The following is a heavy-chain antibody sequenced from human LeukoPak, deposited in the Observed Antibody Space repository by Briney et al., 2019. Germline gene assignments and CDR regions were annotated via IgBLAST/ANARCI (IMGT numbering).Heavy chain of an antibody. CDR1: GFTFSSYS. D-gene: IGHD6-13*01. V-gene: IGHV3-7*01. CDR3: ARGNSSSWYELDY. Sequence: GGSLRLSCAASGFTFSSYSMSWVRQAPGKGLQWVANIKQDGSEKNYVDSVKGRFSISRDNAKNSLYLQMNSLTAEDTAVYYCARGNSSSWYELDYWGQGTLVTVSS. CDR2: IKQDGSEK. J-gene: IGHJ4*02.